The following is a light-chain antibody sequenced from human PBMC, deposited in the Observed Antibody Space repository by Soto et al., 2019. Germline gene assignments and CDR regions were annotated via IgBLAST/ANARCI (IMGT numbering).Light chain of an antibody. J-gene: IGLJ3*02. V-gene: IGLV2-8*01. CDR2: GNT. Sequence: QSALTQPPSASGSPGQSVTISCTGTSSDVGGYNYVSWYQQVPGTAPKLLINGNTNRPSGVPDRFSGSKSGTSASLAITGLQAEDEADYYCQSYDSSLSVWMFGGGTKVTVL. CDR1: SSDVGGYNY. CDR3: QSYDSSLSVWM.